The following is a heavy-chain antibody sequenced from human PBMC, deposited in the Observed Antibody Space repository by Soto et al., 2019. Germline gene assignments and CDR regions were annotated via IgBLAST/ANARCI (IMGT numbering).Heavy chain of an antibody. J-gene: IGHJ6*02. V-gene: IGHV5-51*01. Sequence: PGESLKLSCTGSGYSFTRYFIGWVRQMPGKGLEWMGIIYPGDSDTRYSPSFQGQVTISADKSISTAYLQWSSLKASDTAMYYCARSSTSWSIYYYYGMDVWGQGTTVTVSS. CDR3: ARSSTSWSIYYYYGMDV. CDR1: GYSFTRYF. CDR2: IYPGDSDT. D-gene: IGHD2-2*01.